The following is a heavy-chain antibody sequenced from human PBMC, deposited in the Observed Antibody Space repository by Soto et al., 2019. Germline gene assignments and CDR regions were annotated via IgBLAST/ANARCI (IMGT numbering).Heavy chain of an antibody. CDR3: ARDRRFYDSSGHPHHAFDI. Sequence: PSETLSLTCTVSGASISRYYWCWIRQPPGKGLECIGNIYYSGSTNYNPSLKSRVTISVDTSKNQFSLKLSSVTAADTAVYYCARDRRFYDSSGHPHHAFDIWGQGTMVTVSS. V-gene: IGHV4-59*01. J-gene: IGHJ3*02. CDR1: GASISRYY. D-gene: IGHD3-22*01. CDR2: IYYSGST.